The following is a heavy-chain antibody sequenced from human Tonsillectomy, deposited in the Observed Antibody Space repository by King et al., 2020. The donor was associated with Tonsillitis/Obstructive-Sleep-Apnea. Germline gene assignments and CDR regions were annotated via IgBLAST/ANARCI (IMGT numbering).Heavy chain of an antibody. CDR2: INPNSGGT. CDR3: ARAGTKAAAGNAFDI. J-gene: IGHJ3*02. V-gene: IGHV1-2*06. D-gene: IGHD6-13*01. Sequence: VQLVESGAEVKKPGASVKVSCKASVYTFTGYYMHWVRQAPGQGLEWMGRINPNSGGTNYAQKFQGRFTMNRDTSISTAYMELSRLRSDDTAVYYCARAGTKAAAGNAFDIWGQGTMVTVSS. CDR1: VYTFTGYY.